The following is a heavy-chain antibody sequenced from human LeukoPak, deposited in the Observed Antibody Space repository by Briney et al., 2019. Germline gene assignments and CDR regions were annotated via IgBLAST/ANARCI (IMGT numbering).Heavy chain of an antibody. CDR2: IHTSGES. V-gene: IGHV4-4*09. CDR3: ARLGSYHDF. Sequence: SETLSLTCTVSGASISNYWSWIRQTPEKGLEWMGHIHTSGESRYYPSLESRLTMSIDTSRNQLSLKLTSVTAADTAVYFCARLGSYHDFWGQGALVTVSS. J-gene: IGHJ4*02. CDR1: GASISNY. D-gene: IGHD1-26*01.